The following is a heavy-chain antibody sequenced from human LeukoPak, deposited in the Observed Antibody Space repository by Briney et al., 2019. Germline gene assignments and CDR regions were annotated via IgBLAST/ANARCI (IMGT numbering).Heavy chain of an antibody. J-gene: IGHJ4*02. CDR1: GFTFSSCA. CDR2: ISGSGGST. D-gene: IGHD3-22*01. Sequence: GGSLRLSCAASGFTFSSCAMSWVRQAPGKGLEWVSAISGSGGSTYYADSVKGRFTISRDNSKNTLYLQMNSLRAEDTAVYYCAKLFRYYYDSSGPRGIDYWGQGTLVTVSS. CDR3: AKLFRYYYDSSGPRGIDY. V-gene: IGHV3-23*01.